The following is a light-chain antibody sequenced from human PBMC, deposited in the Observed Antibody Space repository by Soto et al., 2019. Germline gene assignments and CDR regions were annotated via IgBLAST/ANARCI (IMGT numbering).Light chain of an antibody. Sequence: EIVLTQSPGTLSLSPGERATLSCRASQSVASIYLAWYQHKPGQAPRLLIYGASSRATGIPDRFSGSGSGTDFTLTISRLEPEDFAVYYCQQYSSSPLTFGGGTKVEIK. CDR2: GAS. CDR1: QSVASIY. V-gene: IGKV3-20*01. J-gene: IGKJ4*01. CDR3: QQYSSSPLT.